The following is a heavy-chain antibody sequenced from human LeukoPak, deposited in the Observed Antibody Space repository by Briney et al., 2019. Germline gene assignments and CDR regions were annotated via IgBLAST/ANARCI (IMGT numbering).Heavy chain of an antibody. V-gene: IGHV1-58*01. J-gene: IGHJ4*02. Sequence: SVKVSCKASGFTLSNSAVQWMRQARGQRLEWIGWIVVGSGNTNYAQKFQERVTIARDMSTNTAYMELSSLRSEDTAVYYCARDRIAAAGDFDYWGQGTLVTVSS. CDR3: ARDRIAAAGDFDY. D-gene: IGHD6-13*01. CDR1: GFTLSNSA. CDR2: IVVGSGNT.